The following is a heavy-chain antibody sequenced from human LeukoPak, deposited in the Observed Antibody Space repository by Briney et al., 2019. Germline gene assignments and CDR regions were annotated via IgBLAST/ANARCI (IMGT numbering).Heavy chain of an antibody. CDR2: IYYSGST. J-gene: IGHJ6*02. V-gene: IGHV4-59*08. CDR1: GGSISSYY. Sequence: SETLSLTCTVSGGSISSYYWSWIRQPPGKGLEWIGYIYYSGSTNYNPSLKSRVTISVDTSKNQFSLKLSSVTAADTAVYYCARASGSYYGSYYYYYGMDVWGQGTTVTVSS. D-gene: IGHD1-26*01. CDR3: ARASGSYYGSYYYYYGMDV.